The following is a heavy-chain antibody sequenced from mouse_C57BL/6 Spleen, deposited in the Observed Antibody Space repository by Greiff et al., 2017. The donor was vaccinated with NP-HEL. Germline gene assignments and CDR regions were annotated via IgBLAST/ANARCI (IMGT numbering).Heavy chain of an antibody. Sequence: DVQLQQSGPGLVKPSQSLSLTCSVTGYSITSGYYWNWIRQFPGNKLEWMGYISYDGSNNYNPSLKNRISITRDTSKNQFFLKLNSVTTEDTATYYCARRSYGSSSAWFAYWGQGTLVTVSA. CDR1: GYSITSGYY. CDR2: ISYDGSN. J-gene: IGHJ3*01. D-gene: IGHD1-1*01. V-gene: IGHV3-6*01. CDR3: ARRSYGSSSAWFAY.